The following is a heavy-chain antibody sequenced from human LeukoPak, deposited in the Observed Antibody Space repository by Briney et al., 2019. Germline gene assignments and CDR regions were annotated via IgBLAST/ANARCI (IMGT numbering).Heavy chain of an antibody. J-gene: IGHJ6*02. CDR1: GFTFSSYS. D-gene: IGHD2-2*01. Sequence: GGSLRLSCAASGFTFSSYSMNWVRQAPGKGLEWVSSISSSSGYIYYADSVKGRLTISRDNAKNSLYLQMNSLRAEDTAVYYCAREDIVVVPAATDSYYYYGMDVWGQGTTVTVSS. V-gene: IGHV3-21*01. CDR3: AREDIVVVPAATDSYYYYGMDV. CDR2: ISSSSGYI.